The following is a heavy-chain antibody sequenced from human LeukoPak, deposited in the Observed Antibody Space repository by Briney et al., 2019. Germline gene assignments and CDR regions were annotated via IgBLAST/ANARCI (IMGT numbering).Heavy chain of an antibody. J-gene: IGHJ4*02. CDR1: GWSLNTYY. CDR2: IYTSGTT. CDR3: ARDRGPVTAFFYY. D-gene: IGHD1-20*01. Sequence: SETLSLTCSRSGWSLNTYYWSWIRQPAGKGLEWLGRIYTSGTTKYNPSPESRVTMSVDTSKNQFSLKLTSVTAADTAVYDCARDRGPVTAFFYYWSQRTLVTVSS. V-gene: IGHV4-4*07.